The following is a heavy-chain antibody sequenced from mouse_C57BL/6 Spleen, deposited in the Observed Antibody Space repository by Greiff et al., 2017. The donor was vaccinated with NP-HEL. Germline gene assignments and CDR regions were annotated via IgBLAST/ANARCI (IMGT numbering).Heavy chain of an antibody. CDR3: ARKDSSGLFDY. D-gene: IGHD3-2*02. V-gene: IGHV1-19*01. CDR1: GYTFTDYY. CDR2: INPYNGGT. J-gene: IGHJ2*01. Sequence: VQLKQSGPVLVKPGASVKMSCKASGYTFTDYYMNWVKQSHGKSLEWIGVINPYNGGTSYNQKFKGKATLTVDKSSSTAYMELNSLTSEDSAVYYCARKDSSGLFDYWGQGTTLTVSS.